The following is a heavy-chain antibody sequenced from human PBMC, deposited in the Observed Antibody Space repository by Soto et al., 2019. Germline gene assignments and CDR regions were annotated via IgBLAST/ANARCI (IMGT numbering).Heavy chain of an antibody. J-gene: IGHJ6*03. CDR1: GDTFTSYA. CDR3: ARALAAAGTHPYSYYSPYMDV. Sequence: GASVKLSSEACGDTFTSYARQWLRQSPGQRLEWMGWINAGNGNTKYSQKFQGRVTITRDTSASTAYMELSSLRSEDTAVYYCARALAAAGTHPYSYYSPYMDVSAKPPTLTVSS. D-gene: IGHD6-13*01. V-gene: IGHV1-3*01. CDR2: INAGNGNT.